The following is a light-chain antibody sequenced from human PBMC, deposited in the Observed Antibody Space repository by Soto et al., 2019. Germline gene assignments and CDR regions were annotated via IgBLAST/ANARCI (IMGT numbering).Light chain of an antibody. CDR1: QSLLHSNGYNY. CDR3: MQAIQISWT. V-gene: IGKV2-28*01. Sequence: DIVMTQSPLSLPVTPGQPASISCRSSQSLLHSNGYNYLDWYLQKPGQSPRLLIYLGSNRASGVPDRFSGRGSGTDFTLKISRVEAEDVGVYYCMQAIQISWTCGQGPKVEIK. J-gene: IGKJ1*01. CDR2: LGS.